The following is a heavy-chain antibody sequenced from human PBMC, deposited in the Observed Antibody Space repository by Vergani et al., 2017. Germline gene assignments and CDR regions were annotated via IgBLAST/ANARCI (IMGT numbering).Heavy chain of an antibody. CDR2: INHSGST. Sequence: QVQLQESGPGLVKPPGTLSLTCAVSGGSISSSNWWSWVRQPPGKGLEWIGEINHSGSTYYNPSLKSRVTISVDTSKNQFSLKLSSVTAADTAVYYCARRTTVVRGVMRYFDLWGRGTLVTVSS. V-gene: IGHV4-4*03. D-gene: IGHD3-10*01. CDR1: GGSISSSNW. CDR3: ARRTTVVRGVMRYFDL. J-gene: IGHJ2*01.